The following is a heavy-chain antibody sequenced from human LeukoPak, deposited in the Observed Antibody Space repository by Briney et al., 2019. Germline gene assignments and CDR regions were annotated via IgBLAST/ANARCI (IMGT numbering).Heavy chain of an antibody. CDR2: ISAYNGNT. CDR1: GYTFTSYG. V-gene: IGHV1-18*01. J-gene: IGHJ6*02. Sequence: ASVKVSCKASGYTFTSYGISWVRQAPGQGLEWMGWISAYNGNTNYAQKLQGRVTMTTDTSTSTAYMELRSLRSDDTAVYYCARERKWELLLTYYYYGMDVWGQGTMVTVSS. CDR3: ARERKWELLLTYYYYGMDV. D-gene: IGHD1-26*01.